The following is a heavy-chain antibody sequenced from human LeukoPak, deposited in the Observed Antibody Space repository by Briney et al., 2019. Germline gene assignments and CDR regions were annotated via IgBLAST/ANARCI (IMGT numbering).Heavy chain of an antibody. CDR1: VYTFTSYD. D-gene: IGHD3-9*01. J-gene: IGHJ4*02. CDR3: PKYKSGDYFDSGKRYYFDR. Sequence: ASVTVSHKASVYTFTSYDNNWVRQATGQGLEWMGWMNPNSGNTGQAQKFQGRITMTRNTSISTAYMELRSLRPEDTAVYYCPKYKSGDYFDSGKRYYFDRWGQGTPVTVSS. CDR2: MNPNSGNT. V-gene: IGHV1-8*01.